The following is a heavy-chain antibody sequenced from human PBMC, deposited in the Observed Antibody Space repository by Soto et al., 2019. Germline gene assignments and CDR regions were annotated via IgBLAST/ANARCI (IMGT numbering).Heavy chain of an antibody. CDR3: ARGDDFWSGHTLDY. D-gene: IGHD3-3*01. Sequence: QVQLQESGPGLVKPSQTLSLTCTVSGGSISSGGYYCSWIRQHPGKGLEWIGYIYYSGSTYYNPSLKSRVTISVDTSKNQFSLKLSSVTAADTAVYYCARGDDFWSGHTLDYWGQGTLVTVSS. CDR2: IYYSGST. CDR1: GGSISSGGYY. J-gene: IGHJ4*02. V-gene: IGHV4-31*03.